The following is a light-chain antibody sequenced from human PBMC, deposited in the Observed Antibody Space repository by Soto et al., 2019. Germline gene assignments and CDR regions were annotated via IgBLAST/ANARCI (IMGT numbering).Light chain of an antibody. Sequence: QSALTQPASVSGSPGQSITISCAGTSSDVGGYNFVSWYQQYPGKAPKLMIYEVSNRPSGVSNRFSGSKSGNTASLTISGLQAEDEADYYCGSYTSSTAPYLFGTGTKVTVL. CDR2: EVS. CDR3: GSYTSSTAPYL. V-gene: IGLV2-14*01. J-gene: IGLJ1*01. CDR1: SSDVGGYNF.